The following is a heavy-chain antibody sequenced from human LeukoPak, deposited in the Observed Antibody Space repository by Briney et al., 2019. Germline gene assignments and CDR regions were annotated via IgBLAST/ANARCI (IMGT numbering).Heavy chain of an antibody. V-gene: IGHV3-21*01. CDR3: ARDWALTK. J-gene: IGHJ4*02. CDR1: GFTFSDYS. D-gene: IGHD7-27*01. CDR2: ISGSGTHK. Sequence: GGSLRLSCAGSGFTFSDYSLGWVRQAPGKGLEWVSSISGSGTHKFYGDSVKGRFNISRDNAKNSLFLQMTSLRAEDTAVYYCARDWALTKWGQGTLVTVSS.